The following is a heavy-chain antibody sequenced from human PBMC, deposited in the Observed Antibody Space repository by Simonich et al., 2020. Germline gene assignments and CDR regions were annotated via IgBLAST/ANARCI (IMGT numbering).Heavy chain of an antibody. V-gene: IGHV3-74*01. D-gene: IGHD3-3*01. J-gene: IGHJ5*02. CDR2: MNSDGSST. CDR1: GFTFSSYW. CDR3: AREEEYYNFWSGYYLGKNWFDP. Sequence: EVQLVESGGGLVQPGGSLRLSCAASGFTFSSYWTHWVRQAPGKGRVLVSSMNSDGSSTSYADSVKGRVTISRDNAKNTLYLQMNSLRAEDTAVYYCAREEEYYNFWSGYYLGKNWFDPWGQGTLVTVSS.